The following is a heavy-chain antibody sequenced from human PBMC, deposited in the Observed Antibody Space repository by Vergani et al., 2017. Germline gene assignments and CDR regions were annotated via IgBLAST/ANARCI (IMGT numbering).Heavy chain of an antibody. CDR1: GYSFTSYW. V-gene: IGHV5-51*01. D-gene: IGHD4-17*01. Sequence: EVQLVQSGAEGKKPGESPKISCKGSGYSFTSYWIGWVRQMPGKGLEWMGIIYPGDSDTRYSPSFQGQVTISADQSISTAYLQWSSLKASDTAMYYCARHPHHDYGDSYYYYYGMDVWGQGTTVTVSS. CDR2: IYPGDSDT. CDR3: ARHPHHDYGDSYYYYYGMDV. J-gene: IGHJ6*02.